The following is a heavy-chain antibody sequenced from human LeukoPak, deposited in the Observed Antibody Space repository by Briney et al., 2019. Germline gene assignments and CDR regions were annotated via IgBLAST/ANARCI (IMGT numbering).Heavy chain of an antibody. CDR2: IYYSGST. Sequence: SETLSLTCTVSGGSISSGDYYWSWIRQPPGKGLEWIGYIYYSGSTYYNPSLKSRVTISGDTSKNQFSLKLSSVTAADTAVYYCARHGNTAMVVYWGQGTLVTVSS. J-gene: IGHJ4*02. V-gene: IGHV4-30-4*08. D-gene: IGHD5-18*01. CDR3: ARHGNTAMVVY. CDR1: GGSISSGDYY.